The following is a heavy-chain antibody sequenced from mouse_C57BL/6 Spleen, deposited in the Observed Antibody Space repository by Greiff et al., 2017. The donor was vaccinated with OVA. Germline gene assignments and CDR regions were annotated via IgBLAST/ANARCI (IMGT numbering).Heavy chain of an antibody. CDR3: ARGDGYYPDY. Sequence: EVQLQQSGPELVKPGASVKISCKASGYTFTDYYMNWVKQSHGKSLEWIGDINPNNGGTSYNQKFKGKATLTVDKSSSTAYMELRSLTSEDSAVYYCARGDGYYPDYWGQGTTLTVSS. J-gene: IGHJ2*01. CDR2: INPNNGGT. D-gene: IGHD2-3*01. V-gene: IGHV1-26*01. CDR1: GYTFTDYY.